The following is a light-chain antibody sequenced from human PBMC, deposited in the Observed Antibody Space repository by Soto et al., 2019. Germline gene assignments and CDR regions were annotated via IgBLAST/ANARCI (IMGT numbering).Light chain of an antibody. V-gene: IGKV1-5*03. Sequence: DIQMTQSPSTLSASVGDRVTITCRASQSISSWLAWYQQKPGKAPKLLIYKASSLESGVPSRFSGSGSGTEFTLTISSLQPDDFATYYCQQYNSYSPWTFGQGTKWISN. CDR1: QSISSW. CDR2: KAS. J-gene: IGKJ1*01. CDR3: QQYNSYSPWT.